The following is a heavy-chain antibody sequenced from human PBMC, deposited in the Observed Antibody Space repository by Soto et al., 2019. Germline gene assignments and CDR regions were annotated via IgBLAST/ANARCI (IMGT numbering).Heavy chain of an antibody. Sequence: GGSLRLSCAASGFTFSSYGMHWVRQAPGKGLEWVAVISYDGSNKYYADSVKGRFTISRDNSKNTLYLQVNSLRAEDTAVYYCAKDERFRNFWSGYLDYWGQGTLVTVSS. V-gene: IGHV3-30*18. J-gene: IGHJ4*02. CDR1: GFTFSSYG. CDR2: ISYDGSNK. CDR3: AKDERFRNFWSGYLDY. D-gene: IGHD3-3*01.